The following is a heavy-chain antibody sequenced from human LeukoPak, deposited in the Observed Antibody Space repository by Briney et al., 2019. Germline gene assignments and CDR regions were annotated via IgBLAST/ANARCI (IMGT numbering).Heavy chain of an antibody. CDR3: ARDRGGRSGLDD. V-gene: IGHV3-7*04. J-gene: IGHJ4*02. Sequence: GGSLRLSCAASGLTFSRSWMSWVRQAPGKGLEWVAFIKEDGGEIYYVDSVKGRFTNSRDNAENSLYLQMNSLRAEDTGVYYCARDRGGRSGLDDWGQGTLVTASS. CDR1: GLTFSRSW. CDR2: IKEDGGEI. D-gene: IGHD2-15*01.